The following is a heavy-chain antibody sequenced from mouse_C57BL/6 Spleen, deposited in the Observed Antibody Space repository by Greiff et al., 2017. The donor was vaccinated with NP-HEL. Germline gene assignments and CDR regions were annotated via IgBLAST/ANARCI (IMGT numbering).Heavy chain of an antibody. CDR1: GFTFTDYY. Sequence: EVKVEESGGGLVQPGGSLSLSCAASGFTFTDYYMSWARQPPGKALEWLGFIRNKANGYTTEYSASVKGRFTISRDNSQSILYLQMNALRAEDSATYYCARWGHAYAMDYWGQGTSVTVSS. V-gene: IGHV7-3*01. CDR2: IRNKANGYTT. CDR3: ARWGHAYAMDY. J-gene: IGHJ4*01. D-gene: IGHD6-1*01.